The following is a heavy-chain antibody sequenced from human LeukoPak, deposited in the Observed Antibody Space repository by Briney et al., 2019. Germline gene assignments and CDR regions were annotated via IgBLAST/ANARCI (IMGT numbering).Heavy chain of an antibody. Sequence: SETLSLTCAVYGGSFSGYYWSWIRQPPGKVLEWIGEINHSGSTNYNPSLKSRVTISVDTSKNQFSLKLSSVTAADTAVYYCARGRAAAGGFDYRGQGTLVTVSS. CDR2: INHSGST. J-gene: IGHJ4*02. CDR1: GGSFSGYY. D-gene: IGHD6-13*01. CDR3: ARGRAAAGGFDY. V-gene: IGHV4-34*01.